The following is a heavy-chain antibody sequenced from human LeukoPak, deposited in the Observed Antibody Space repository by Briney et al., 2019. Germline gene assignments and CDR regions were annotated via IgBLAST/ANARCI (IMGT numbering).Heavy chain of an antibody. CDR3: AKSTGYSTTGRDFDS. D-gene: IGHD6-13*01. J-gene: IGHJ4*02. Sequence: GGSLRLSCAASGFTFSSYAMSWVRQAPGKGLEWVSDISGGGATTFYADSVKDRFTISRDNSKNTLYLQLGSLRAEDTAVYYCAKSTGYSTTGRDFDSWGRGTLVTVSS. CDR2: ISGGGATT. CDR1: GFTFSSYA. V-gene: IGHV3-23*01.